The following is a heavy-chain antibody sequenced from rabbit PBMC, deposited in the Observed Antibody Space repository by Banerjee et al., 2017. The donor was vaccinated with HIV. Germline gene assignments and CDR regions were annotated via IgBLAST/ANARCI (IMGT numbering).Heavy chain of an antibody. Sequence: QSLEESGGDLVKPGASLTLTCTASGIDFSSYYYMCWVRQAPGKGLEWIACIYAGSSGSTYYASWAKGRFTISKTSSTTVTLQMTSLTAADTATYFCARGAYVGVAAYGYGTYFNLWGPGTLVTVS. V-gene: IGHV1S40*01. J-gene: IGHJ4*01. CDR3: ARGAYVGVAAYGYGTYFNL. CDR1: GIDFSSYYY. CDR2: IYAGSSGST. D-gene: IGHD6-1*01.